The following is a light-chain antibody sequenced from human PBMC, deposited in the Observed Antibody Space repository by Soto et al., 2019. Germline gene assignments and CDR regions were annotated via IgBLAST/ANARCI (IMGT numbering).Light chain of an antibody. J-gene: IGKJ1*01. CDR1: QSVSSY. Sequence: GLTQSPAAVSLSPGERATLSCRASQSVSSYLAWYQQKPGQAPRLLIYGASSRATGIPDRFSGSGSGTDFTLTISRLEPEDFAVYYCQQYAKSPRTFGQGAKV. CDR2: GAS. CDR3: QQYAKSPRT. V-gene: IGKV3-20*01.